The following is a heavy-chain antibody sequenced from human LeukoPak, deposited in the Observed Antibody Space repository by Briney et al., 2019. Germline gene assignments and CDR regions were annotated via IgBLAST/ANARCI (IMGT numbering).Heavy chain of an antibody. CDR1: GFTFVDYG. V-gene: IGHV3-20*04. CDR3: ARDRLGPSFSVSHFDL. D-gene: IGHD3-3*02. CDR2: INYNGAIT. Sequence: SGGSLRLSCAPSGFTFVDYGLSWVRRAPGKGLEWLCAINYNGAITDYADSVKGRFTISRDNAKNSLYLRMDSLRAEDTALYYCARDRLGPSFSVSHFDLWGQGTLVTVSS. J-gene: IGHJ4*02.